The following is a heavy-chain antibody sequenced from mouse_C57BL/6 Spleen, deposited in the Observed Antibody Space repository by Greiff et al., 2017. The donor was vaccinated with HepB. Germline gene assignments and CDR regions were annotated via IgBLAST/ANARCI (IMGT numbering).Heavy chain of an antibody. Sequence: LVESGPELVKPGASVKISCKASGYAFSSSWMNWVKQRPGKGLEWIGRIYPGDGDTNYNGKFKGKATLTADKSSSTAYMQLSSLTSEDSAVYFCARHYYAMDYWGQGTSVTVSS. J-gene: IGHJ4*01. CDR1: GYAFSSSW. CDR3: ARHYYAMDY. CDR2: IYPGDGDT. V-gene: IGHV1-82*01.